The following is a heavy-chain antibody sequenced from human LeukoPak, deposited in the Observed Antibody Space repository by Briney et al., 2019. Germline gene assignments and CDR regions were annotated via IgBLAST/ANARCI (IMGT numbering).Heavy chain of an antibody. V-gene: IGHV4-59*01. CDR1: GGSINSYY. J-gene: IGHJ4*02. Sequence: PSETLSLTCTVSGGSINSYYWSWIRQPPGKGLEWIGYIYYSGSTNYNPSLKSRVTISVDTSKNQFSLKLRSVTAVDTAVYYCARGSGWSTDFDYWGQGTLATVSP. D-gene: IGHD6-19*01. CDR2: IYYSGST. CDR3: ARGSGWSTDFDY.